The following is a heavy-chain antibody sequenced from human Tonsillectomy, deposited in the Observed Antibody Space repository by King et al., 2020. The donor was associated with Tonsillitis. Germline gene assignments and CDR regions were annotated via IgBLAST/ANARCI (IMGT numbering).Heavy chain of an antibody. CDR3: AKDPHPRYAFWSGYVDY. CDR2: ISGSGGST. Sequence: VQLVQSGGGLVQPGGSLRLSCAASGFTFSSYAMNWVRQAPGKGLEWVSTISGSGGSTYYADSVKGRFTISRDNSKNTLYLQMNSLRAEDTAVYYCAKDPHPRYAFWSGYVDYWGQGTLVTVSS. D-gene: IGHD3-3*01. V-gene: IGHV3-23*04. J-gene: IGHJ4*02. CDR1: GFTFSSYA.